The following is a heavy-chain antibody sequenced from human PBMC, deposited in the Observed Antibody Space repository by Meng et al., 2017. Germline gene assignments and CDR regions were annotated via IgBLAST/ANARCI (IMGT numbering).Heavy chain of an antibody. J-gene: IGHJ4*02. CDR3: ARDLSYSSGWSFDY. V-gene: IGHV3-30*04. Sequence: GESLKISCAASGFTFSSYAMHWVRQAPGKGLEWVAVISYDGSNKYYADSVKGRFTTSRDNSKNTLYLQMNSLRAEDTAVYYCARDLSYSSGWSFDYWGQGTLVTVSS. D-gene: IGHD6-19*01. CDR1: GFTFSSYA. CDR2: ISYDGSNK.